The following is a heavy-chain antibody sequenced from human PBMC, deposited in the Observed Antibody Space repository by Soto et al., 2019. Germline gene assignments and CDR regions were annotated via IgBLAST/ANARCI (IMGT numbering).Heavy chain of an antibody. V-gene: IGHV1-18*01. CDR1: GFTFTSYG. J-gene: IGHJ3*01. CDR3: ARKGRGLAVDV. D-gene: IGHD5-12*01. Sequence: GASVKVSCKASGFTFTSYGFTWVRQAPGQGLEWMGWISANNGNTNYGQNFQGRVTLTTDTSTTTAYMEVESLRSDDTAVYYCARKGRGLAVDVWGQGTMVTV. CDR2: ISANNGNT.